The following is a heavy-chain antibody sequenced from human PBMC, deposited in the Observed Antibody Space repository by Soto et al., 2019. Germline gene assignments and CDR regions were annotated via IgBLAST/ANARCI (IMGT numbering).Heavy chain of an antibody. CDR3: ARATLEQQLGY. D-gene: IGHD6-13*01. V-gene: IGHV4-30-4*01. CDR1: GGSITSGDYY. Sequence: QVQLQESGPGLVKPSQTLSLTCTVSGGSITSGDYYWSWIRQPPGKGLEWIGHIYYTGSTYYVPSXRXXLTISVDTSKNQFSLKLSSVTAADTAIYYCARATLEQQLGYWGQGTLVTVSS. J-gene: IGHJ4*02. CDR2: IYYTGST.